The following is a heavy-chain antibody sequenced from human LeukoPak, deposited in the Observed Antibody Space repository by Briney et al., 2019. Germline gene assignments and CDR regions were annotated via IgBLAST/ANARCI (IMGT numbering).Heavy chain of an antibody. CDR3: ARDRLRYFDWLHGGGWWFDP. J-gene: IGHJ5*02. CDR2: IYTSGST. V-gene: IGHV4-61*02. CDR1: GGSISSGSYY. Sequence: SETLSLTCTVSGGSISSGSYYWSWIRQPAGEGLEWIGRIYTSGSTNYHPSLKSRVTISVDTSKNQFSLKLSSVTAADTAVYYCARDRLRYFDWLHGGGWWFDPWGQGTLVTVSS. D-gene: IGHD3-9*01.